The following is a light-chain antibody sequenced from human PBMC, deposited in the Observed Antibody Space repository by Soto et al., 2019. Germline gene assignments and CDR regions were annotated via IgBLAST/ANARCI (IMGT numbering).Light chain of an antibody. CDR1: SDDVGSNNF. V-gene: IGLV2-11*01. CDR3: CSYVGSCT. J-gene: IGLJ2*01. Sequence: QSALTQPRSVSGSPGQSVTISCTGTSDDVGSNNFVSWYQQHPGKAPKLIIYDADQRPSGVPYRFSASKSGNTASMTISGLQADDEADSYCCSYVGSCTIGGGTQLTVL. CDR2: DAD.